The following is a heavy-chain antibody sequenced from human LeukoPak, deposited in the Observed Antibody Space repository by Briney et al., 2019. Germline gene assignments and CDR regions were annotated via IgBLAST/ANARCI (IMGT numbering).Heavy chain of an antibody. Sequence: SGPTLVNPTQTLTLTCTFSGFSLSTSGMFVSWIRQPPGKALEWLARIDWDDDKYYSTSLKTRLTISKDTSKNQVVLTMTNMDPVDTATYYCAREFRGDWYFDLWGRGILVTVSS. CDR2: IDWDDDK. CDR1: GFSLSTSGMF. D-gene: IGHD3-10*01. CDR3: AREFRGDWYFDL. J-gene: IGHJ2*01. V-gene: IGHV2-70*11.